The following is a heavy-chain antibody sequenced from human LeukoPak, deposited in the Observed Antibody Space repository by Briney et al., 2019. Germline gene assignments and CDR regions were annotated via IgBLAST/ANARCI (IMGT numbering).Heavy chain of an antibody. Sequence: ASVKVSCEASGHTFSNYGITWVRQAPGQGFEWMGWISGFNGHTQIAQKVQGRVMLTTDTSTNTAYMELSSLRSDDTAVYFCARVHYDSSGLLDPWGQGTLVTVSS. D-gene: IGHD3-22*01. J-gene: IGHJ5*02. CDR2: ISGFNGHT. V-gene: IGHV1-18*04. CDR1: GHTFSNYG. CDR3: ARVHYDSSGLLDP.